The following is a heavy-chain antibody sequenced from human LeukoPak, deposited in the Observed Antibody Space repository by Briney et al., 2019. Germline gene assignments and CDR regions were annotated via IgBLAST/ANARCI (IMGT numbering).Heavy chain of an antibody. V-gene: IGHV1-8*03. Sequence: ASVKVSCKASGYTFTSYDINWVRQATGQGLEWMGWMNPNSGNTGYAQKFQGRVTITRNTSISTAYMELSSLRSEDTAVYYCARGLPGSSGRGYYYYYYMDVWGKGTTVTVSS. J-gene: IGHJ6*03. D-gene: IGHD6-19*01. CDR1: GYTFTSYD. CDR3: ARGLPGSSGRGYYYYYYMDV. CDR2: MNPNSGNT.